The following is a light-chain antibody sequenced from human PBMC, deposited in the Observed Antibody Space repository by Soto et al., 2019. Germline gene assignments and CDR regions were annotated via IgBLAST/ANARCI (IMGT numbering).Light chain of an antibody. V-gene: IGKV1-5*01. CDR1: RSISNW. CDR3: QQYNGCFRA. Sequence: DIEMTQSPSTLSPSVGDRATITCRASRSISNWLAWYQQRPGIAPKLLIFDASTLQSGVPSRFSGSGSGTEFTLTIGSLQSDDIATYYCQQYNGCFRAFGQGTKVDIK. CDR2: DAS. J-gene: IGKJ2*01.